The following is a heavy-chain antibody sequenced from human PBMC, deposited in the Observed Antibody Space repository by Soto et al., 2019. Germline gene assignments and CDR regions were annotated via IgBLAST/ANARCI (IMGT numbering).Heavy chain of an antibody. CDR1: GYTFTSYA. Sequence: ASVKVSCKASGYTFTSYAMHWVRQAPGQRLEWMVWINAGNGNTKYSQKFQGRVTITRDTSASTAYMELSSLRSEDTAVYYCARDLDYCSGGSCYLNNNWFDPWGQGTLVTVSS. CDR3: ARDLDYCSGGSCYLNNNWFDP. V-gene: IGHV1-3*01. J-gene: IGHJ5*02. CDR2: INAGNGNT. D-gene: IGHD2-15*01.